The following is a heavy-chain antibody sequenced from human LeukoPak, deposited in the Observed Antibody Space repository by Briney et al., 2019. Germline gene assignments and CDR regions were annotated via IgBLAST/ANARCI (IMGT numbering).Heavy chain of an antibody. Sequence: GGSLRLSCVGSGFTFSSYWMHWVRQAPGKGLVWVSRIISDGSSTLYADSVKGRFTISRDNAKNTLYLQMNSLRVEDTAVYYCARGSRVMGYYDTTGYYLLNWLDPWGQGTLVTVSS. CDR2: IISDGSST. CDR1: GFTFSSYW. D-gene: IGHD3-22*01. CDR3: ARGSRVMGYYDTTGYYLLNWLDP. J-gene: IGHJ5*02. V-gene: IGHV3-74*01.